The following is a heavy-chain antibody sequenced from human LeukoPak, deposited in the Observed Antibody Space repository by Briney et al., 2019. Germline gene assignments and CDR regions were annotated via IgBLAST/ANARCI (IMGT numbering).Heavy chain of an antibody. CDR1: GGTFSSYA. V-gene: IGHV1-69*05. D-gene: IGHD3-22*01. J-gene: IGHJ3*02. Sequence: WASVKVSCKASGGTFSSYAISWVRQAPGQGLEWMGRIIPIFGTANYAQKFQGRVTITTDESTSTAYMELSSLRPEDTAVYYCARAAEYYYDSSGFNDAFDIWGQGTMVTVSS. CDR2: IIPIFGTA. CDR3: ARAAEYYYDSSGFNDAFDI.